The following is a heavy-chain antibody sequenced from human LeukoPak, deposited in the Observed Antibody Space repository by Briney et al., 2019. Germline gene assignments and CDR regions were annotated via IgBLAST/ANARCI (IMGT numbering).Heavy chain of an antibody. CDR3: ARTAGTTMKGNWFDP. Sequence: SETLSITCTVSGGSISSGGYYWSWIRQHPGKGLEWIGYIYYSGSTYYNPSLKSRVTISVDTSKNQFSLKLSSVTAADTAVYYCARTAGTTMKGNWFDPWGQGTLVTVSS. V-gene: IGHV4-31*03. CDR1: GGSISSGGYY. CDR2: IYYSGST. J-gene: IGHJ5*02. D-gene: IGHD1-7*01.